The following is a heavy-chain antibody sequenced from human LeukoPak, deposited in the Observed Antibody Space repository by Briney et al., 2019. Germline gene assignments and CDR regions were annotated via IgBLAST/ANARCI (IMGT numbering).Heavy chain of an antibody. CDR1: GGSISSYY. V-gene: IGHV4-59*01. CDR3: ARDRSYDYVWGSYRYGGGDDAFDI. D-gene: IGHD3-16*02. J-gene: IGHJ3*02. CDR2: IYYSGST. Sequence: SETLSLTCTVSGGSISSYYWSWIRQPPGKGLEWIGYIYYSGSTNYNPSLKSRVTISVDTSKNQFSLKLSSVTAADTAVYYCARDRSYDYVWGSYRYGGGDDAFDIWGQGTMVTVSS.